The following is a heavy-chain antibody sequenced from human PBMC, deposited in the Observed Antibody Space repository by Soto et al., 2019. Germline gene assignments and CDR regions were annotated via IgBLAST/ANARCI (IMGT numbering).Heavy chain of an antibody. J-gene: IGHJ6*02. CDR3: AAEGASDYYYYGMDV. CDR2: IVVGSGNT. Sequence: QMQLVQSGPEVKKPGTSVKVSCKASGFTFTSSAVQWVRQARGQRLEWIGWIVVGSGNTNYAQKFQERVTITRDMSTSTAYMELSSLRSEDTAVYYCAAEGASDYYYYGMDVWGQGTTVIVSS. V-gene: IGHV1-58*01. D-gene: IGHD3-16*01. CDR1: GFTFTSSA.